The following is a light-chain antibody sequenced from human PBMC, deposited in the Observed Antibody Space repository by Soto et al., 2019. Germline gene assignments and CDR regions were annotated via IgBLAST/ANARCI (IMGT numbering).Light chain of an antibody. CDR1: QSVLYSSNNKNY. J-gene: IGKJ1*01. CDR2: WAS. V-gene: IGKV4-1*01. CDR3: QQFNTSPWT. Sequence: DIFMTQSPDSLAVSLGERATINCKSSQSVLYSSNNKNYLAWYQQKPGQPPKLLIYWASTRESGVPDRFSGSGSGTDFTLTISSLQPDDFATYYCQQFNTSPWTFGQGTKVDNK.